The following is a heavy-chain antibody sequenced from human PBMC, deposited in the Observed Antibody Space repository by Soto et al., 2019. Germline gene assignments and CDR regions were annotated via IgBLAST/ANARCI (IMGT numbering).Heavy chain of an antibody. CDR3: ARDSSGGYSSDV. V-gene: IGHV4-31*03. CDR2: IYYTGTT. Sequence: QVQVPESGPGLVKPSQTLSLTCTVSGGSIINGGYYWSWIRQHPGKGLEWIGYIYYTGTTYYNPSLRSRVTISVDTSKNQFSLNLTSVTAADTAVYFCARDSSGGYSSDVWGQGTTVTVSS. CDR1: GGSIINGGYY. J-gene: IGHJ6*02. D-gene: IGHD5-18*01.